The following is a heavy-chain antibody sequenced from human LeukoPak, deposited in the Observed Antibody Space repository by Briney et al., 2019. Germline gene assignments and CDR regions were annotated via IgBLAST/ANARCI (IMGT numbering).Heavy chain of an antibody. CDR3: ARDFGYYDFWSGYAFDI. V-gene: IGHV4-39*02. J-gene: IGHJ3*02. CDR2: IYYSGST. D-gene: IGHD3-3*01. Sequence: SETLSLTCTVSGGSISSSSYYWGWIRQPPGKGLEWIGSIYYSGSTYYNPSLKSRVTISVDTSKNQFSLKLSSVTAADTAVYYCARDFGYYDFWSGYAFDIWGQGTMVTVSS. CDR1: GGSISSSSYY.